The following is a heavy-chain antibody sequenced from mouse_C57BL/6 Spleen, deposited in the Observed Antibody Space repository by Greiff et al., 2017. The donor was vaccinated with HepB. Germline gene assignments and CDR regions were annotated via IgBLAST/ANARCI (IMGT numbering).Heavy chain of an antibody. D-gene: IGHD1-1*01. CDR2: IWRGGST. CDR1: GFSFTSYG. CDR3: AKTYYYGSSYYAMDY. V-gene: IGHV2-5*01. J-gene: IGHJ4*01. Sequence: VQLQQSGPGLVQPSQSLSITCTVSGFSFTSYGVHWVRQSPGKGLEWLGVIWRGGSTDYNAAFMSRLSITKDNSKSQVFFKMNSLQADDTDIYYCAKTYYYGSSYYAMDYWGQGTSVTVSS.